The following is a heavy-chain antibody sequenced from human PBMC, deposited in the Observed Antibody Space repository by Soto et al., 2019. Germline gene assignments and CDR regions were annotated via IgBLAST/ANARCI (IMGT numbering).Heavy chain of an antibody. CDR3: ARDGVDIVATIQLDY. V-gene: IGHV3-30-3*01. CDR2: ISYDGSNK. CDR1: GFTFNNYA. J-gene: IGHJ4*02. Sequence: QVQLVESGGGVVQPGRSLRLSCAASGFTFNNYAMHWVRQAPGKGLEWVAVISYDGSNKYYADSVKGRFTISRDNSKNTQYMQMNSVRAEDTAVYYCARDGVDIVATIQLDYWGQGTLVSVSS. D-gene: IGHD5-12*01.